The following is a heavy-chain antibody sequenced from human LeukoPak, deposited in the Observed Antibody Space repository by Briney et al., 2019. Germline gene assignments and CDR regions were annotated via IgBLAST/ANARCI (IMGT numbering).Heavy chain of an antibody. CDR1: GGSISSGGYS. J-gene: IGHJ5*02. V-gene: IGHV4-30-2*01. CDR2: IYHSGST. Sequence: SETLSLTCAVSGGSISSGGYSWSWIRQPPGKGLEWIGYIYHSGSTYYNPSLKSRVTISVDRSKNQFSLKLSSVTAADTAVYYCAREVGLERPRLENWFDPWGQGTLVTVSS. D-gene: IGHD1-1*01. CDR3: AREVGLERPRLENWFDP.